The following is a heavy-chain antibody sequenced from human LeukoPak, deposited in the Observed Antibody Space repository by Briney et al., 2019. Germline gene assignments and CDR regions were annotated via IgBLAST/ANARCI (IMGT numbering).Heavy chain of an antibody. Sequence: GGSLRLSCAASGFTVSSNYMSWVRQAPGKGLEWVSLIYSGGSTYYADSVKGRFTISRDNSKNTLYLQMNSLRAEDTAVYYCVKVKGSCTSTSCYGLSFDYWGQGTLVTVSS. CDR3: VKVKGSCTSTSCYGLSFDY. CDR1: GFTVSSNY. J-gene: IGHJ4*02. CDR2: IYSGGST. D-gene: IGHD2-2*01. V-gene: IGHV3-53*01.